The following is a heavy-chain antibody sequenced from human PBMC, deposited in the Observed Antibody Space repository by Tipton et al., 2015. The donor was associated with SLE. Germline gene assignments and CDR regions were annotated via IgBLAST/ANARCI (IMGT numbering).Heavy chain of an antibody. D-gene: IGHD3-10*01. CDR1: GGSFSGHT. Sequence: LRLSCGVYGGSFSGHTWTWIRQSPGQGLEWIGDVNQSGGTNYNPSLKSRVTISVDAPNSQLSLKLFSVTAADTAVYYCARASRGRVSTPDNLLRPGARFDYWGQGTLTTVSS. CDR3: ARASRGRVSTPDNLLRPGARFDY. V-gene: IGHV4-34*01. CDR2: VNQSGGT. J-gene: IGHJ4*02.